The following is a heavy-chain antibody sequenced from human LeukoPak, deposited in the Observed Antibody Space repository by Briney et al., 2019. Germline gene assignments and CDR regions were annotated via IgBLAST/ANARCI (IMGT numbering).Heavy chain of an antibody. V-gene: IGHV1-69*08. CDR3: VRSGYDYDWFDP. CDR2: IIAILDTA. CDR1: GGSFSDYS. J-gene: IGHJ5*02. D-gene: IGHD5-12*01. Sequence: SVKVSCKASGGSFSDYSISWVRQAPGQGLEWMGRIIAILDTAHYAQKFQGRFTITADRSTTTVYMELSSLRSDDTAVYYCVRSGYDYDWFDPWGQGTLVTVSS.